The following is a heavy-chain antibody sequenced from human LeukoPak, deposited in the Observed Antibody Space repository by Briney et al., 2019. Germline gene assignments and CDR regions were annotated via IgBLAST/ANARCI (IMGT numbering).Heavy chain of an antibody. V-gene: IGHV3-21*04. CDR1: AFSFSGYN. CDR2: ISSSGTYI. D-gene: IGHD6-19*01. J-gene: IGHJ4*02. Sequence: GGSLRLSCAASAFSFSGYNMNWVRQAPGKGLEWVSSISSSGTYIYYRDSVKGRFTSSRDTSKNTLYLQMNSLRAEDTATYYCAKGETSGWSLYYFDYWGQGTLVTVSS. CDR3: AKGETSGWSLYYFDY.